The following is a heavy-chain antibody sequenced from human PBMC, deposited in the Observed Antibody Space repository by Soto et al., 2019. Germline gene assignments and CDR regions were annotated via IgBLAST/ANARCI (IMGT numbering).Heavy chain of an antibody. Sequence: QVQLVQSGSSVKKPGSSVKVSCKASGGTFSSYAISWVRQAPGQGLEWMGGIIPIFNATPYAQKFQGRVTITADESTSTAYMELSSLRSEDTAVYYCAREDFDSEIYYGMHVWGQGTTVTVSS. V-gene: IGHV1-69*01. CDR3: AREDFDSEIYYGMHV. D-gene: IGHD3-3*01. CDR1: GGTFSSYA. CDR2: IIPIFNAT. J-gene: IGHJ6*02.